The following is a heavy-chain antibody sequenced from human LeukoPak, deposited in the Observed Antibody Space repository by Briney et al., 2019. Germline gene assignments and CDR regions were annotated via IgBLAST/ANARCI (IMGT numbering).Heavy chain of an antibody. CDR2: INPSGGST. CDR3: ARTAMAYYLDY. J-gene: IGHJ4*02. CDR1: GYTFTSYY. Sequence: ASVKVSCKTSGYTFTSYYIHWVRQAPGQGLEWMGIINPSGGSTSYAQKFQGRVTMTRDTSTSTVYMYLSSLRSEDTAVYYCARTAMAYYLDYWGQGTLVTVSS. D-gene: IGHD5-18*01. V-gene: IGHV1-46*01.